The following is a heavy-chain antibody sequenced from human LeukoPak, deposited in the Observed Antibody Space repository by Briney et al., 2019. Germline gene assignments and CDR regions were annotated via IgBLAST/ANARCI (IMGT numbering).Heavy chain of an antibody. V-gene: IGHV1-69*05. J-gene: IGHJ4*02. CDR1: GGTFSSYA. Sequence: SVKVSCKASGGTFSSYAISWVRQAPGQGLEWMGGIIPIFGTANYAQKFQGRVTITTDESASTAYMELSSLRSEDTAVYYCARGGPYYYDSSGYYQLGFDYWGQGTLVTVSS. CDR3: ARGGPYYYDSSGYYQLGFDY. D-gene: IGHD3-22*01. CDR2: IIPIFGTA.